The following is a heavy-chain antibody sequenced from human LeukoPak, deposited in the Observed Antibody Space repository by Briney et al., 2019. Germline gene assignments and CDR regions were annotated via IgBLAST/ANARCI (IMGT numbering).Heavy chain of an antibody. CDR3: AREGVGGEYAMVV. D-gene: IGHD2-15*01. V-gene: IGHV1-2*02. CDR2: FNSNGGGT. J-gene: IGHJ6*02. CDR1: GYTFAAYY. Sequence: GASVNLSCGTPGYTFAAYYIHGVPQSPEQGREWMGCFNSNGGGTNYAQKLKDRLTMTRDTSISTAYMELSSLESDHTPVYLCAREGVGGEYAMVVWGQGATVTVS.